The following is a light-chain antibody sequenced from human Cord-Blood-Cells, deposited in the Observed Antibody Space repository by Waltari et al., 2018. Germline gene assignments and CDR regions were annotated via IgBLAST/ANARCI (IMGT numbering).Light chain of an antibody. CDR3: QQSYSTPLT. CDR2: AAS. Sequence: DIQMTQSPSSLSASVGDRVTITFRASQSISSYLNWYQQKPGKAPKLLIYAASSLQSWVPSSFSGSGSGTDFTLTISSLQPEDFAPYSCQQSYSTPLTFGPGTKVDIQ. J-gene: IGKJ3*01. CDR1: QSISSY. V-gene: IGKV1-39*01.